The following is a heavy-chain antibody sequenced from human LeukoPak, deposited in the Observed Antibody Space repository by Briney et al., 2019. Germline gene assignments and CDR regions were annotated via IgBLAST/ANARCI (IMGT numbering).Heavy chain of an antibody. CDR3: TKENWSGYYNWFDP. J-gene: IGHJ5*02. Sequence: PSETLSLTCTVSGGSIGSYYWTWIRQPPGKGLVWVGYIHYSGSTNYNPSLKSRVTISLDTSKNHFSLTLSSVTAADTAVYYRTKENWSGYYNWFDPWGQGTLVTVSS. CDR2: IHYSGST. V-gene: IGHV4-59*01. CDR1: GGSIGSYY. D-gene: IGHD3-3*01.